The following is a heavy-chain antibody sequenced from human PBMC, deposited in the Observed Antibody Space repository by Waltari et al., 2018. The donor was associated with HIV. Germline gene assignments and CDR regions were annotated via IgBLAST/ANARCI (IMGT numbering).Heavy chain of an antibody. CDR1: GFTVSSYG. CDR3: AREKDCSSTSCYRVFDY. CDR2: IWYDGSNK. Sequence: QVQLVESGGGVVQPGRSLRLSCAASGFTVSSYGMHWVRQATGKGLGWVAVIWYDGSNKYYADSVKGRFTISRDNSKNTLYLQMNSLRAEDTAVYYCAREKDCSSTSCYRVFDYWGQGTLVTVSS. V-gene: IGHV3-33*01. J-gene: IGHJ4*02. D-gene: IGHD2-2*01.